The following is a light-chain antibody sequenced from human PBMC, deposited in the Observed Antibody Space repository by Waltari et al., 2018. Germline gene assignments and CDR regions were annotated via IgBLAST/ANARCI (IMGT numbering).Light chain of an antibody. CDR1: QSLLYSSNNKNS. V-gene: IGKV4-1*01. J-gene: IGKJ1*01. CDR2: WAS. CDR3: QQYFSTPLT. Sequence: DIVMTQSPDSLAVSLGERVTINCKSSQSLLYSSNNKNSLAWDQQKRGQPPKLLLYWASTREFGVPNRFSGSGSGTDFTLTINGLRTEDVAIDYCQQYFSTPLTFGQGTKVEI.